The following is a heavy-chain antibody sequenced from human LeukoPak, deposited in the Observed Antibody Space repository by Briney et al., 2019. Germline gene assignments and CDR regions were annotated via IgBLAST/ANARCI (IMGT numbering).Heavy chain of an antibody. V-gene: IGHV3-74*01. D-gene: IGHD4-23*01. J-gene: IGHJ4*02. CDR3: ASSHGANSAFDY. CDR2: INSDESST. CDR1: GFTFSSYS. Sequence: TGGSLRLSCAASGFTFSSYSMHWVRQAPGKGLVWVSRINSDESSTTYADSVKGRFTISRDNAKNTLYLQMSSLRAEDTAVYYCASSHGANSAFDYWGQGTLVTVSS.